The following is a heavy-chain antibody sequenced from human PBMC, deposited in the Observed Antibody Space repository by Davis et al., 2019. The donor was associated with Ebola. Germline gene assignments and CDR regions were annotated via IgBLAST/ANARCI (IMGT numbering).Heavy chain of an antibody. CDR3: ARDITVGPFSLDY. Sequence: GESLKISCAASGFPFTTYNMHWVRQAPGTGLEWDSFISGPTGAKYYADSVKGRFTISRDNIKNSLFLQMNRLTDEDTAVYYCARDITVGPFSLDYWGRGTLVTVSS. V-gene: IGHV3-48*02. CDR2: ISGPTGAK. D-gene: IGHD1-26*01. J-gene: IGHJ4*02. CDR1: GFPFTTYN.